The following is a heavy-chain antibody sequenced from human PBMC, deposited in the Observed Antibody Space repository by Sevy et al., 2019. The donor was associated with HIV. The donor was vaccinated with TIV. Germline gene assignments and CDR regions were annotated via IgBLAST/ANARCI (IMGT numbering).Heavy chain of an antibody. V-gene: IGHV4-38-2*02. CDR3: SGEGDDCSKLDCINAFDV. CDR2: IYHSGST. Sequence: SETLSLTCVVSGYSITSGYYWGWIRQPPGKGLEWIGNIYHSGSTYYNPSLKSRVTISVDPFKNQFSLRLNSLTAEDTTVYFCSGEGDDCSKLDCINAFDVWGRGTMVTVS. CDR1: GYSITSGYY. J-gene: IGHJ3*01. D-gene: IGHD2-2*01.